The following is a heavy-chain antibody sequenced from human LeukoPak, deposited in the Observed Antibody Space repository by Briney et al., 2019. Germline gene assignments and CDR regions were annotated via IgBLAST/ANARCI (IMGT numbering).Heavy chain of an antibody. Sequence: ASVKLSCKASGYTVSSYDINWGRQATGQGLGWMGWMNLNRSNTGNTQKFQGRVTMTRNTSIRTAYMELSSLRSEDTAVYYCARADTVVVPAATTHCYYYYYMDVWGKGTTVTVSS. J-gene: IGHJ6*03. V-gene: IGHV1-8*01. CDR2: MNLNRSNT. CDR1: GYTVSSYD. D-gene: IGHD2-2*01. CDR3: ARADTVVVPAATTHCYYYYYMDV.